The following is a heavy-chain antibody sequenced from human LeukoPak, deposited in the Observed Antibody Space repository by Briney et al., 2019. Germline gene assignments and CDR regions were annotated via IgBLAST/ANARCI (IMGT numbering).Heavy chain of an antibody. J-gene: IGHJ6*02. D-gene: IGHD5-18*01. CDR1: GFIFGDHA. V-gene: IGHV3-49*04. CDR3: ARGPIQLWIHNAMDV. CDR2: IRSKAYRGTT. Sequence: PGGSLRLSCTGSGFIFGDHAMSWVREAPGKGLEWVGFIRSKAYRGTTEYAASVKGRFTISRDDSASIAYLQMNSLRTEDTAVYYCARGPIQLWIHNAMDVWGQGTTDTVSS.